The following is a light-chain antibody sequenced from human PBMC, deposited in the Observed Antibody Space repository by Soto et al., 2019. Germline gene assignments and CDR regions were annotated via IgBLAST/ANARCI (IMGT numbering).Light chain of an antibody. CDR1: QNISTY. Sequence: DIQMTQSPSSLSASVGDRVTITCRASQNISTYLNWYLQKPGKAPKLLIFDASTLQSGVPSRFSGSGSGTYFTLTISSLQPEDFATYYCQQSYSDPPITFGQGTRLEIK. CDR2: DAS. V-gene: IGKV1-39*01. CDR3: QQSYSDPPIT. J-gene: IGKJ5*01.